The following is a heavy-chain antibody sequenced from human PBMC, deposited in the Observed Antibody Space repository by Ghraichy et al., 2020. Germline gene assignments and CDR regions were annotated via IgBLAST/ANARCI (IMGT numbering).Heavy chain of an antibody. CDR3: ATLSGGQSYGSHLYSDY. J-gene: IGHJ4*02. D-gene: IGHD3-10*01. V-gene: IGHV3-30*02. CDR1: GFMFSFYV. Sequence: GGSLRLSCAASGFMFSFYVMNWVRQAPGKGLEWVASVRSDGSSEMYAASVKGRFRVSRDNSKNILFLHMNSLTTGDTAMYYCATLSGGQSYGSHLYSDYWGQGALVTVSS. CDR2: VRSDGSSE.